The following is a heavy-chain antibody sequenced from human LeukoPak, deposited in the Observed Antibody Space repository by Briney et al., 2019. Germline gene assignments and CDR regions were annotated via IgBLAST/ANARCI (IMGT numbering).Heavy chain of an antibody. V-gene: IGHV3-53*01. CDR1: GFTVSSSY. CDR2: IYSGGST. J-gene: IGHJ6*02. D-gene: IGHD2-21*01. Sequence: QSGGSLRLSCAASGFTVSSSYMSWVRQAPGKGLEWVSVIYSGGSTYYADSVKGRFTISRDNSKNTLHLQMNSLRAEDTAVYYCARDRVNYYYGMDVWGQGTTVTVSS. CDR3: ARDRVNYYYGMDV.